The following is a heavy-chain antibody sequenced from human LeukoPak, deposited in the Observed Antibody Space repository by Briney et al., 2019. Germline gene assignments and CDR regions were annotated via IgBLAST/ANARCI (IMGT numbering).Heavy chain of an antibody. V-gene: IGHV4-38-2*01. CDR3: ARSPGIKLWLGAFDI. J-gene: IGHJ3*02. Sequence: SETLSLTCAVSGYSLSSGYYWGWIRQPPGKGLEWIGSIYHTGRTYYHPPLNRRVTISVGRSKHQFSLKLSSVTAGDTPVYDFARSPGIKLWLGAFDIWGQGTMLTVSS. CDR1: GYSLSSGYY. CDR2: IYHTGRT. D-gene: IGHD5-18*01.